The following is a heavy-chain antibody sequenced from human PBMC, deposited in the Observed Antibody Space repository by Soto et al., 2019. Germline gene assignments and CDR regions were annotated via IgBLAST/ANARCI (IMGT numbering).Heavy chain of an antibody. V-gene: IGHV3-48*01. J-gene: IGHJ4*02. CDR3: ARERGTGWTFDY. D-gene: IGHD6-19*01. CDR2: ISSSSTI. CDR1: GFTFSTYS. Sequence: GSLRLSCAASGFTFSTYSMNWVRQAPGKGLEWVSSISSSSTIYYADSVKGRFTISRDNVQNSLYLQMHSLRAEDTAVYYCARERGTGWTFDYWGQGTLVTVSS.